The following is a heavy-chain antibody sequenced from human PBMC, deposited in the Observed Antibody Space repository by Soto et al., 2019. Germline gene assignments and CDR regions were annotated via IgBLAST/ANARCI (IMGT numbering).Heavy chain of an antibody. CDR2: INRDGSST. D-gene: IGHD3-10*01. V-gene: IGHV3-74*01. CDR1: GFTFSNYW. CDR3: ARIGQIAGLGY. J-gene: IGHJ4*02. Sequence: EMQLVESGGGLVQPGGSQRLSCAASGFTFSNYWMHWVRQAPGKGLVWVSRINRDGSSTSYADSVKGRFTISRDNAKNTLYLQMNSLRAEDTAVYYCARIGQIAGLGYWGQGALVTVSS.